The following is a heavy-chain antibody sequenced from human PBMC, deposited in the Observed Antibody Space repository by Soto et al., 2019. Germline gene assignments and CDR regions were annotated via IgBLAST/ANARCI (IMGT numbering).Heavy chain of an antibody. J-gene: IGHJ6*02. CDR1: GFTFSSYS. V-gene: IGHV3-48*02. Sequence: GGSLRLSCAASGFTFSSYSMNWVRQAPGKGLEWVSYISSSSSTIYYADSVKGRFTISRDNAKNSLYLQMNSLRDEDTAVYYCARVLEWLLSYYYYGMDVWGQGTTVTVSS. CDR3: ARVLEWLLSYYYYGMDV. D-gene: IGHD3-3*01. CDR2: ISSSSSTI.